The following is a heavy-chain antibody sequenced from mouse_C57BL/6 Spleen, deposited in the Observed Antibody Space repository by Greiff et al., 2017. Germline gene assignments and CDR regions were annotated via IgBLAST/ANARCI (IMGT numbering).Heavy chain of an antibody. Sequence: VQLQQSGPELVKPGASVKISCKASGYSFTGYYMHWVKQSHGNILDWIGYIYPYNGVSSYNQKFKGKATLTVDKSSSTAYMELRILTSEDSAVYYCARSATVVATEAMDYWGQGTSVTVSS. CDR3: ARSATVVATEAMDY. J-gene: IGHJ4*01. CDR2: IYPYNGVS. D-gene: IGHD1-1*01. CDR1: GYSFTGYY. V-gene: IGHV1-31*01.